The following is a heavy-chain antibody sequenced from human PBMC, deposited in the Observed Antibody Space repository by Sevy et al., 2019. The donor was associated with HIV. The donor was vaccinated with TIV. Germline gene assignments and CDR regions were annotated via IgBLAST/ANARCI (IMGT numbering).Heavy chain of an antibody. V-gene: IGHV3-64D*06. J-gene: IGHJ6*02. CDR3: VKDPDYDSWRGADGLDV. Sequence: GGSLRLSCSASGFSFSNHAMNWVRQAPGKGLEYVSAISSDGFSTCYVESVKGGFTISRDNSKSTLYLQMTSLRAEDTAVYYCVKDPDYDSWRGADGLDVWGHGTTVTVSS. CDR2: ISSDGFST. CDR1: GFSFSNHA. D-gene: IGHD3-3*01.